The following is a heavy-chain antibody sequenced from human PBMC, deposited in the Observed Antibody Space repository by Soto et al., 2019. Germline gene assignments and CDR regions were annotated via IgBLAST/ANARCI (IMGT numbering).Heavy chain of an antibody. V-gene: IGHV1-69*04. CDR2: IIPIRGIA. D-gene: IGHD5-18*01. CDR3: ARELRGYSYGYDKSAFDY. J-gene: IGHJ4*02. Sequence: GASVKVSCKASGGTFSSYTISWVRQAPGQGLEWMGRIIPIRGIANYAQKFQGRVTITADKSTSTAYMELSSLRSEDTAVYYCARELRGYSYGYDKSAFDYWGQGTLVTVSS. CDR1: GGTFSSYT.